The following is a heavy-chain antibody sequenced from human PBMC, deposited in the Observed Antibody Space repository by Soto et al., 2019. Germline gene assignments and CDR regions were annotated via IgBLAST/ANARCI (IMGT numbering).Heavy chain of an antibody. CDR3: ARGRIRCSGGSCHNYFDY. D-gene: IGHD2-15*01. CDR2: IYYSGST. Sequence: SETLSLTCTVSGGSISSYYWSWLRQPPGKGLEWIGEIYYSGSTNYNPSLKSRVTISVATSKSQFSLKLSSVTAADTAVYYCARGRIRCSGGSCHNYFDYWGQGTLVTVSS. J-gene: IGHJ4*02. CDR1: GGSISSYY. V-gene: IGHV4-59*12.